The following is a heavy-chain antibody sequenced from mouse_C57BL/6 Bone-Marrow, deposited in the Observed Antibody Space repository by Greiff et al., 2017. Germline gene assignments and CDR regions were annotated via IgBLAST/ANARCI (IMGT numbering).Heavy chain of an antibody. V-gene: IGHV5-17*01. CDR3: AIEGAWFAY. J-gene: IGHJ3*01. CDR2: ISSGSSTI. CDR1: GFTFSDYG. Sequence: DVMLVESGGGLVKPGGSLKLSCAASGFTFSDYGMHWVRQAPEKGLEWVAYISSGSSTIYYADTVKGRFTISRDNAKNTLFLQMTSLRSEDTAMYYCAIEGAWFAYWGQGTLVTVSA.